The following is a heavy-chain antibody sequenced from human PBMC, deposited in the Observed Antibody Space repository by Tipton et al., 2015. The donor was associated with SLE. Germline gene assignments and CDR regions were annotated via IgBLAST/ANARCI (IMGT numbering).Heavy chain of an antibody. D-gene: IGHD7-27*01. V-gene: IGHV4-39*01. Sequence: TLSLTCTVSGGSVSSSSYYWGWIRQPPGEGLEWIGTISYGGNTYYNPSLKTPVTISVDTSKNQFSLELGSVTAADTAVYYCARRGTGGRSYDYWGQGTLVTVSS. CDR3: ARRGTGGRSYDY. CDR1: GGSVSSSSYY. J-gene: IGHJ4*02. CDR2: ISYGGNT.